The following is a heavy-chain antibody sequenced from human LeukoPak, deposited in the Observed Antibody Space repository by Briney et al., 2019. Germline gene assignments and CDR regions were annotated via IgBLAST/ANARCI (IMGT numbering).Heavy chain of an antibody. CDR3: ARCSGYGMDV. CDR1: GFTFSSDG. V-gene: IGHV3-30*19. CDR2: MSFDGTNI. D-gene: IGHD3-10*02. Sequence: GRSLSPSWPPAGFTFSSDGIHWARQPPGRGLGWVAVMSFDGTNIYYADSVKGRFTISRDNSKNTLYLQMNSLRAEDTAVYYCARCSGYGMDVWGQGTTVTVSS. J-gene: IGHJ6*02.